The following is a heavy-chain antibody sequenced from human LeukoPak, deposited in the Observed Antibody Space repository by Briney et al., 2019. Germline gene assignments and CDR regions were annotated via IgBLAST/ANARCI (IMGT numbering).Heavy chain of an antibody. CDR3: ARASASMATEPPYYFDY. V-gene: IGHV1-69*13. J-gene: IGHJ4*02. D-gene: IGHD5-24*01. CDR1: GYTFTSYA. CDR2: IIPIFGTA. Sequence: GASVKVSCKASGYTFTSYAMNWVRQAPGQGLEWMGGIIPIFGTANYAQKFQGRVTITADESTSTAYMELSSLRSEDTAVYYCARASASMATEPPYYFDYWGQGTLVTVSS.